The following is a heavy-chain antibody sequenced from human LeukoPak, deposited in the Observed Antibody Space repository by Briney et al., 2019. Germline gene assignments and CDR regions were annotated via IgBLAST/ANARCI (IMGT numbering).Heavy chain of an antibody. J-gene: IGHJ3*02. Sequence: GASVKVSCKASGGTFSSYAISWVRQAPGQGLGWMGGIIPIFGTANYAQKFQGRVTITADESTSTAYMELSSLRSEDTAVYYCARDGSDAFDIWGQGTMVTVSS. CDR3: ARDGSDAFDI. D-gene: IGHD2-2*03. CDR2: IIPIFGTA. CDR1: GGTFSSYA. V-gene: IGHV1-69*01.